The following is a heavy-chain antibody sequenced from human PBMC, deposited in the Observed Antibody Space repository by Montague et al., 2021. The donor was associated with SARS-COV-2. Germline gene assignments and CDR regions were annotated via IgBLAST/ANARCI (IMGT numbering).Heavy chain of an antibody. CDR3: ARDSGSSIDY. Sequence: SLRLSCAASGLTFSSYAMHWVRQAPGKGLEWVAVISYDGSNKYYADSVKGRFTISRDNSKNTLYLQMNSLRAEDTAVYYCARDSGSSIDYWGQGTLVTVSS. V-gene: IGHV3-30*04. CDR2: ISYDGSNK. J-gene: IGHJ4*02. CDR1: GLTFSSYA. D-gene: IGHD1-26*01.